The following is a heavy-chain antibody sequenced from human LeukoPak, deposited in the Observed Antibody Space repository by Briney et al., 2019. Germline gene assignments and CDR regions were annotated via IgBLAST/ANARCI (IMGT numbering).Heavy chain of an antibody. V-gene: IGHV4-59*01. CDR1: GGSLSTYF. D-gene: IGHD1-26*01. CDR3: ARAPPRGVGPTHFDY. J-gene: IGHJ4*02. CDR2: IYYSGTT. Sequence: SETLSLTCTVSGGSLSTYFWTWIRQPPGKGLEWIGYIYYSGTTNYNPSLKSRVTISVDTSKNQFSLKLSSVTTADTAVYYCARAPPRGVGPTHFDYWGQGILVTVSS.